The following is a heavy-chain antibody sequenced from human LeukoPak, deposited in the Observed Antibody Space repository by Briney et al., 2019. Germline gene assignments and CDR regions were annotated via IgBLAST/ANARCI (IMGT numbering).Heavy chain of an antibody. CDR3: ARTYYGSGKENFDY. CDR1: GGSISSYY. V-gene: IGHV4-59*01. J-gene: IGHJ4*02. Sequence: PSETLSLTCTVSGGSISSYYWSWIRQPPGKGLEWIGYIYYSGSTNYNPSLKSRVTISVDTSKNQFSLKLSSVTAADTAVYYCARTYYGSGKENFDYWGQGTLVTVSS. CDR2: IYYSGST. D-gene: IGHD3-10*01.